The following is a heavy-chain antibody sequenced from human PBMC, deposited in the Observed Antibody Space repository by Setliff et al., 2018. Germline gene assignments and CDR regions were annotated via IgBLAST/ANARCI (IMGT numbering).Heavy chain of an antibody. Sequence: KPSETLSLTCTVSGDSISSRRNYWGWFRQPAGKELEWIGQIYTSWSTNYNPSLKSRVTISLDTSKNQFSLSLTSVTAEDTAVYYCARMSGFQYIDVWDKGTTVTV. CDR1: GDSISSRRNY. CDR2: IYTSWST. CDR3: ARMSGFQYIDV. J-gene: IGHJ6*03. V-gene: IGHV4-61*09. D-gene: IGHD3-3*01.